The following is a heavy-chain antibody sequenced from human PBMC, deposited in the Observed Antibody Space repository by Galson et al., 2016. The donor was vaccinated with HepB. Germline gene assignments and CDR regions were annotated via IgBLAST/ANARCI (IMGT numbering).Heavy chain of an antibody. D-gene: IGHD6-13*01. V-gene: IGHV3-23*01. Sequence: SLRLSCAASGFTFSSYAMSWVRQAPGKGLEWVSAISGSGGSTYSADSVKGRFTISRDNSKNTLYLQMNSLRAEDTAVYYCAKDRGSSWYSYYYYGMDVWGQGTTVTASS. CDR1: GFTFSSYA. CDR2: ISGSGGST. J-gene: IGHJ6*02. CDR3: AKDRGSSWYSYYYYGMDV.